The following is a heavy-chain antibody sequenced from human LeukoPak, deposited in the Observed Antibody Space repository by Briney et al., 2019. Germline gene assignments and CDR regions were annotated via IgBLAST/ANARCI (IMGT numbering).Heavy chain of an antibody. J-gene: IGHJ5*02. V-gene: IGHV4-61*02. CDR2: IYTSGST. D-gene: IGHD2-15*01. Sequence: PSQTLSLTCTVSGGSISSGSYYWSWIRQPAGKGLEWIGRIYTSGSTNYNPSLKSRVTISVDTSKNQFSLKLSSVTAADTAVYYCAREADYSPPDQFEWFDPWGQGTLVTVSS. CDR1: GGSISSGSYY. CDR3: AREADYSPPDQFEWFDP.